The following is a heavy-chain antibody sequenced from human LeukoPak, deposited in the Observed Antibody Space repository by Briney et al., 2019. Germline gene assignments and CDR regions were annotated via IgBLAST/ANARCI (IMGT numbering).Heavy chain of an antibody. Sequence: GGPLRLSCAASGFTFSSYAMSRVRQAPGKGLEWVSAISGSGGSTHYADSVKGRFTISRDNSKNTLYLQMNSLRAEDTAVYYCASGHDYGDLVWGQGTLVTVSS. J-gene: IGHJ4*02. CDR1: GFTFSSYA. CDR3: ASGHDYGDLV. CDR2: ISGSGGST. D-gene: IGHD4-17*01. V-gene: IGHV3-23*01.